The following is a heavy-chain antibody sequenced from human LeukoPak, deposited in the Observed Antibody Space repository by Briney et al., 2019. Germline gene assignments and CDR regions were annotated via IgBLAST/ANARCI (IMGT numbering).Heavy chain of an antibody. CDR1: GYTFTSYD. Sequence: GASVKVSCKASGYTFTSYDINWVRQATGQGLEWMGWMNPNSGNTGYAQKFQGRVTMTRDTSTSTVYMELSSLRSEDTAVYYCARDQAIFGVPIPTDAFDIWGQGTMVTVSS. CDR3: ARDQAIFGVPIPTDAFDI. D-gene: IGHD3-3*01. J-gene: IGHJ3*02. V-gene: IGHV1-8*01. CDR2: MNPNSGNT.